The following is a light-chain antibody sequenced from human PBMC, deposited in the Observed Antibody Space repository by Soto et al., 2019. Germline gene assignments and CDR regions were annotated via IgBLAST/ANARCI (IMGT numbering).Light chain of an antibody. J-gene: IGKJ1*01. CDR3: QQYGSSPWT. CDR2: DAS. Sequence: DIVLTQSPGTLSLAPGERATLSCRASQSISSSSYLVWYQQKPGQTPRLLIYDASSRATGIPDRFSGSGSGTDFTLTISRLEPEDFAVYYCQQYGSSPWTFGQGTKVEIK. CDR1: QSISSSSY. V-gene: IGKV3-20*01.